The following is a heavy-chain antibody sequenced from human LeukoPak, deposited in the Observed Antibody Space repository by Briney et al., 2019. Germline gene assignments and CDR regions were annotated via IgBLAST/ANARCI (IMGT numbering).Heavy chain of an antibody. J-gene: IGHJ3*01. D-gene: IGHD3-3*01. V-gene: IGHV3-30*14. CDR3: ARDRVTTTFGVVQNPFDL. CDR1: GFTFSSYS. Sequence: GGSLRLSCAASGFTFSSYSLHWVRQAPGKGLEWLIFISYDGTNQYYADPVKGRFTVSRDNSKNTVFLQMNSLSAEDTAVYYCARDRVTTTFGVVQNPFDLWGQGTMVTVSS. CDR2: ISYDGTNQ.